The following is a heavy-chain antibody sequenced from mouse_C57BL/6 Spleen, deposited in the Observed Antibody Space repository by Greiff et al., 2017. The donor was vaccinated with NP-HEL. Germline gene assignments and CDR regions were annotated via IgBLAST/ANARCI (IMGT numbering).Heavy chain of an antibody. CDR2: IHPNSGST. V-gene: IGHV1-64*01. D-gene: IGHD2-3*01. Sequence: VQLQQSGAELVKPGASVKLSCKASGYTFTSYWMHWVKQRPGQGLEWIGMIHPNSGSTNYNEKFKSKATLTVDKSSSTAYMQLSSLTSEDSAVYYCARGGYYVGWYFDVWGTGTTVTVSS. J-gene: IGHJ1*03. CDR1: GYTFTSYW. CDR3: ARGGYYVGWYFDV.